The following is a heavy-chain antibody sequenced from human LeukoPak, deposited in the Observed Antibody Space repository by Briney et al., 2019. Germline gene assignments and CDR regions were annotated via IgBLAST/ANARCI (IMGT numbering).Heavy chain of an antibody. J-gene: IGHJ5*02. CDR2: IRGSGNII. CDR3: AKGSWMFDP. Sequence: PGGSLRLSCAGSGFTFSDYYMSWIRQAPGKGLEWLSYIRGSGNIIYYADSVKGRFTISRDNAKNSLYLQMNSPRAEDTAVYYCAKGSWMFDPWGQGTLVTVSS. V-gene: IGHV3-11*01. CDR1: GFTFSDYY. D-gene: IGHD1-1*01.